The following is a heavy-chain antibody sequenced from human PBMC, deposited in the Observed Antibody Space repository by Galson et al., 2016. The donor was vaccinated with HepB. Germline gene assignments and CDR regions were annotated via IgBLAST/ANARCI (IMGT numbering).Heavy chain of an antibody. CDR1: GFTVSDYY. V-gene: IGHV3-11*06. Sequence: SLRLSCAASGFTVSDYYMTWIRQAPGKGLEWISFINIISYTNYADSVKGRFTTSRDNAKNSLYLQVNSLRDEDTAVYYCASALGIHDYYGMDVWGQGTTVTVAS. D-gene: IGHD5-18*01. J-gene: IGHJ6*02. CDR2: INIISYT. CDR3: ASALGIHDYYGMDV.